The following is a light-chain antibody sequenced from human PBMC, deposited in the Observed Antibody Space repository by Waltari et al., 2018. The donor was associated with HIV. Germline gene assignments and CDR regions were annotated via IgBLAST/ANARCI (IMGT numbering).Light chain of an antibody. CDR3: LSADRSGTYV. Sequence: SSELTQPPSVSVSPGQPARITCSGDASPKPYTHWFQQKPGQAPVVVIHKNTERPSGIPERFSASRSGTTVTLTITGVQTDDEADYYCLSADRSGTYVFGPGTTVTVL. J-gene: IGLJ1*01. V-gene: IGLV3-25*03. CDR2: KNT. CDR1: ASPKPY.